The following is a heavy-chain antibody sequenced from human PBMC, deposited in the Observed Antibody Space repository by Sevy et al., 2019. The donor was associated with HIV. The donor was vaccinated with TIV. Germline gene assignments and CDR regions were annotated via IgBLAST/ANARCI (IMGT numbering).Heavy chain of an antibody. V-gene: IGHV3-49*03. CDR1: GFMFDDYG. CDR2: SRSKAYGGTT. J-gene: IGHJ4*02. CDR3: TRELWFGELGGYFDY. D-gene: IGHD3-10*01. Sequence: GGSLRLSCTASGFMFDDYGVTWFRQAPGKGLEWVGFSRSKAYGGTTEYAASVKGRFTISRDDSKTIAYLKMNSLKTEDTAVYYCTRELWFGELGGYFDYWGQRTLVTVSS.